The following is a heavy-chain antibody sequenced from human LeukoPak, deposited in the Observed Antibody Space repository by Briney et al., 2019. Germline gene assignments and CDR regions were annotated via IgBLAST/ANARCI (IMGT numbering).Heavy chain of an antibody. CDR2: INPNSGGT. CDR1: GYPFTTYA. CDR3: ARPHYYGSGSYSAFDI. V-gene: IGHV1-2*02. D-gene: IGHD3-10*01. J-gene: IGHJ3*02. Sequence: ASVKVSCKASGYPFTTYAMNWVRQAPGQGLEWMGWINPNSGGTNYAQKFQGRVTMTRDTSISTAYMELSRLRSDDTAVYYCARPHYYGSGSYSAFDIWGQGTMVTVSS.